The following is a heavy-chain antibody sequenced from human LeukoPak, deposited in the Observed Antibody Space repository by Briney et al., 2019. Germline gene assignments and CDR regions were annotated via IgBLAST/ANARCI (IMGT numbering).Heavy chain of an antibody. J-gene: IGHJ4*02. CDR3: ARGLVYYYDSSGYYGY. CDR2: ISSSSSTI. CDR1: GFTFSSYS. Sequence: GGSLRLSCAASGFTFSSYSMNWVRQAPGKGLEWVSYISSSSSTIYYADSVKGRFTISRDNAKNSLYLQMNSLRAEDTAVYYCARGLVYYYDSSGYYGYWGQGTLVTVSS. V-gene: IGHV3-48*01. D-gene: IGHD3-22*01.